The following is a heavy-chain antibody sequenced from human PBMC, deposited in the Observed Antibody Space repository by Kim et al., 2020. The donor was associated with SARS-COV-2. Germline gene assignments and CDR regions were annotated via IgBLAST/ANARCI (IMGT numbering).Heavy chain of an antibody. Sequence: QKFQGRVTIPGDKSTSTAYMELSSLRSEDTAVYYCARGGCSSTSCYLDYWGQGTLVTVSS. J-gene: IGHJ4*02. V-gene: IGHV1-69*04. D-gene: IGHD2-2*01. CDR3: ARGGCSSTSCYLDY.